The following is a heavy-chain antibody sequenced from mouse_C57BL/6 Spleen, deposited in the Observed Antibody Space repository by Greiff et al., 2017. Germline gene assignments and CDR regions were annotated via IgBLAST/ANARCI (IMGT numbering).Heavy chain of an antibody. CDR1: GYTFTSYW. Sequence: VQLQQPGAELVKPGASVKMSCKASGYTFTSYWITWVKQRPGQGLEWIGDIYPGSGSTNYNEKFKSKATLTVDTSSSTAYMQLSSLTSEDSAVYYCAPYYYGSSYWYVDVWGTGTTVTVSS. J-gene: IGHJ1*03. V-gene: IGHV1-55*01. CDR3: APYYYGSSYWYVDV. CDR2: IYPGSGST. D-gene: IGHD1-1*01.